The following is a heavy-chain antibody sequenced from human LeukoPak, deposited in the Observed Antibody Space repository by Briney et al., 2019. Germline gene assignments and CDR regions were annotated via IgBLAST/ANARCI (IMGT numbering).Heavy chain of an antibody. D-gene: IGHD6-13*01. CDR2: ISYDGSNK. J-gene: IGHJ3*02. CDR3: AREQQLVDGAFDI. Sequence: PGGSLRLSCAASGFSFRTFGMHWVRHAPGKGLQWLAVISYDGSNKYYADSVKGRFSISRDNSKNTLYLQMNSLRAEDTAVYYCAREQQLVDGAFDIWGQGTMVTVSS. CDR1: GFSFRTFG. V-gene: IGHV3-30*03.